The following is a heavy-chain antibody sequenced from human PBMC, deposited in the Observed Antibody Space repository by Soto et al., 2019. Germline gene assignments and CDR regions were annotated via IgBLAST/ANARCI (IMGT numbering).Heavy chain of an antibody. D-gene: IGHD2-2*01. CDR1: GGSISSGGSY. CDR2: IYYSGNT. CDR3: VRYCSTTKCPFDY. V-gene: IGHV4-30-4*02. Sequence: SETLSLTCTVSGGSISSGGSYWGWIRQPPGKGLEWIGYIYYSGNTYFNPSLKSRVALSVDTSKNQFSLNLSSVTAADTAVYYCVRYCSTTKCPFDYWGQGTLVTVSS. J-gene: IGHJ4*02.